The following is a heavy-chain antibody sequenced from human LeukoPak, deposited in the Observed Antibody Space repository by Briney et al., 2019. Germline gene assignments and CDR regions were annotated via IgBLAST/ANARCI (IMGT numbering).Heavy chain of an antibody. V-gene: IGHV3-21*01. D-gene: IGHD3-10*01. CDR2: ISSSSGYI. Sequence: PGGSLRLSCAASGFTFSSYSMNWVRQAPGKGLEWVSSISSSSGYIYYADSVKGRFTISRDNAKNSLYLQMNSLRAEDTAVYYCASDYYGSGSYYNQIDYWGQGTLVTVSS. CDR1: GFTFSSYS. J-gene: IGHJ4*02. CDR3: ASDYYGSGSYYNQIDY.